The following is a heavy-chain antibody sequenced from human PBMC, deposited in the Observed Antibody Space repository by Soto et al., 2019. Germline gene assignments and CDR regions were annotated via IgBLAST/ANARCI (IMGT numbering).Heavy chain of an antibody. CDR1: GDSISSSTYY. V-gene: IGHV4-39*01. CDR2: MFYSGNT. D-gene: IGHD3-22*01. CDR3: VSPEGYYDSSGYTLDY. Sequence: TSETLSLTCTVSGDSISSSTYYWGWIRQPPGKGLEWIGSMFYSGNTYYNTTLKSRVTLSIDTSKNQFSLKLNSVTAADTAVYYCVSPEGYYDSSGYTLDYWGQGTLVTVS. J-gene: IGHJ4*02.